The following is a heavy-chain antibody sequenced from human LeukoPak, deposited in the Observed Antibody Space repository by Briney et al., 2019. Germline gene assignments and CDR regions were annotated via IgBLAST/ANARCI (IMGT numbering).Heavy chain of an antibody. CDR1: GGSISSGSYY. V-gene: IGHV4-61*02. Sequence: SSETLSLTCTVSGGSISSGSYYWSWIRQPAGKGLEWIGRIYTSGSTNYNPSLKSRVAISVDTSKNQFSLKLSSVTAADTAVYYCARSGTGYRAYYYYMDVWGKGTTVTVSS. D-gene: IGHD3-16*02. J-gene: IGHJ6*03. CDR2: IYTSGST. CDR3: ARSGTGYRAYYYYMDV.